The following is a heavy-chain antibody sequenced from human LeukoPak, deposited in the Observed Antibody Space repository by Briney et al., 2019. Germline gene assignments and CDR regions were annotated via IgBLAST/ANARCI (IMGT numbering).Heavy chain of an antibody. J-gene: IGHJ2*01. CDR2: IYPGDSDT. V-gene: IGHV5-51*01. Sequence: GESLKISCKGSGYSFTTYWIGWVRQMPGKGLEWMGIIYPGDSDTRYSPSFQGQVTISADKSISTAYLQWSSLKASDTAIYYCARPSSPSPWFFDLWGRGTLVTVSS. CDR3: ARPSSPSPWFFDL. D-gene: IGHD2/OR15-2a*01. CDR1: GYSFTTYW.